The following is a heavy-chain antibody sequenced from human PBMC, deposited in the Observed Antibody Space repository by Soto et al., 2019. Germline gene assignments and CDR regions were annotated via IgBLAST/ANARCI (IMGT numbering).Heavy chain of an antibody. CDR3: VQSRCGGDCRTFYSSHAYYGLDV. J-gene: IGHJ6*02. V-gene: IGHV2-5*02. CDR2: VYWDDDK. CDR1: GFALTYIGEG. D-gene: IGHD2-21*02. Sequence: QITLKESGPTLVKPTQTLTLTCTFPGFALTYIGEGVGWMRQPPGKALAWLALVYWDDDKRYNPSLRSRLTITKDTSKKPVVLTMTNMDPVDTATYYCVQSRCGGDCRTFYSSHAYYGLDVWGQGTTVTVSS.